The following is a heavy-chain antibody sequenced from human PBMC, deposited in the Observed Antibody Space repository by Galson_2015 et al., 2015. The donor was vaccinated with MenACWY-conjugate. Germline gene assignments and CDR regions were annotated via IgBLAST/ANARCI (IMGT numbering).Heavy chain of an antibody. J-gene: IGHJ6*03. Sequence: SLRLSCAASGFTFGDYGMNWVRQAPGKGLEWVGFIRSKAYGETTDYAASVRGRFTISRDDSNSITYLQMNSLKTEDTAIYYCTRVCTTTRCPPSIYFYSMDVWVTGTTVTVSS. CDR1: GFTFGDYG. V-gene: IGHV3-49*04. D-gene: IGHD2-2*01. CDR3: TRVCTTTRCPPSIYFYSMDV. CDR2: IRSKAYGETT.